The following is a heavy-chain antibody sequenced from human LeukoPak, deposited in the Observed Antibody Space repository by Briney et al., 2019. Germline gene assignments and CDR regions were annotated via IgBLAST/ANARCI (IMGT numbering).Heavy chain of an antibody. D-gene: IGHD3-22*01. CDR1: GFTVGTGRR. J-gene: IGHJ5*02. Sequence: GGSLRLSCAASGFTVGTGRRMSWVRQAPGEGLEWISTIYSDDATNYGDSVKGRFTISRDNSRNTLDLQMNSLRVEDTAVYYCVRERFNNDYEAWGQGILVTVSS. CDR3: VRERFNNDYEA. V-gene: IGHV3-53*01. CDR2: IYSDDAT.